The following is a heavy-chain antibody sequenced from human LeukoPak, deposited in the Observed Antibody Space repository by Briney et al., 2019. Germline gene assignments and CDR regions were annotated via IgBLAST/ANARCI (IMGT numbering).Heavy chain of an antibody. CDR3: ARESGSYFDY. D-gene: IGHD6-25*01. CDR2: ISSSSSYI. CDR1: VFTFRSYS. J-gene: IGHJ4*02. V-gene: IGHV3-21*01. Sequence: GGSLRVSSAASVFTFRSYSINWVRQAPGRGLEWVSSISSSSSYIYYAGSVKGRFTISRDNAKNSLYLQMNSLRAEDTAVYYCARESGSYFDYWGQGTLVTVSS.